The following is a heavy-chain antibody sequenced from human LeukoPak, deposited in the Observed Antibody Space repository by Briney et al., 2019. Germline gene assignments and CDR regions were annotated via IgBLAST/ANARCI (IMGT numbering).Heavy chain of an antibody. Sequence: PSETLSLTCIVSGVSISGSYWSWIRQPPGKGLEWIGYIYHFGSSNYNPSLKSRVTISVDTSKNQFSLKLSSVTAADTAVYYCARDTRGIFDYWGQGTLVTVSS. CDR1: GVSISGSY. J-gene: IGHJ4*02. CDR3: ARDTRGIFDY. D-gene: IGHD3-10*01. CDR2: IYHFGSS. V-gene: IGHV4-59*01.